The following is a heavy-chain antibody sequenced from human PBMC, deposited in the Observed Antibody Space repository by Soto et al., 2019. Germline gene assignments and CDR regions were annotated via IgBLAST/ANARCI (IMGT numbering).Heavy chain of an antibody. CDR1: GFTFSSYW. D-gene: IGHD6-13*01. V-gene: IGHV3-7*03. Sequence: GGSLRLSCAASGFTFSSYWMSWVRQAPGKGLEWVANIKQDGSEKYYVDSVKGRFTISRDNAKNSLYLQMNSLRAEDTAVYYCARDLQPIGSSWYYFDYWGQGTLVTVSS. J-gene: IGHJ4*02. CDR3: ARDLQPIGSSWYYFDY. CDR2: IKQDGSEK.